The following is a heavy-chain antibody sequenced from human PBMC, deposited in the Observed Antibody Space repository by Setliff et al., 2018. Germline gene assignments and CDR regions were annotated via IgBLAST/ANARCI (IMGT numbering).Heavy chain of an antibody. Sequence: GGSLRLSCAASGFSFSNYWMHWVRQAPGKGLVWVSRINSDGSSTNYADSVKGQFTVSRDNAKNTLYLQMNSLRAEDTAVYYCAREHYYDSSGYSTLDYWGQGTLVTVSS. CDR3: AREHYYDSSGYSTLDY. CDR2: INSDGSST. CDR1: GFSFSNYW. J-gene: IGHJ4*02. D-gene: IGHD3-22*01. V-gene: IGHV3-74*01.